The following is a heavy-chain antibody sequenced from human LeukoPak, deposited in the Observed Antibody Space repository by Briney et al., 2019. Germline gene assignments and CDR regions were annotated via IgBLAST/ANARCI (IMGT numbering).Heavy chain of an antibody. Sequence: SETLSLTCTVSGYSISNGYYWGWIRQPPGKELEWVGSIYHRGSTYYNPSLRSRVTISLDSSKKKFSLKSTSVTAADTAVYFCARGAEYYAIWRGYAGYSDYWGQGISVTVSS. V-gene: IGHV4-38-2*02. CDR1: GYSISNGYY. CDR3: ARGAEYYAIWRGYAGYSDY. D-gene: IGHD3-3*01. J-gene: IGHJ4*02. CDR2: IYHRGST.